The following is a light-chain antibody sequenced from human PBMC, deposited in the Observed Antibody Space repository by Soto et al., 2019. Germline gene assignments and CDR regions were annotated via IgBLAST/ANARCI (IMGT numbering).Light chain of an antibody. CDR3: SSYAGSNNSVV. V-gene: IGLV2-8*01. CDR1: SSDVGGYNY. Sequence: QSALTQPPSASGSPGQSVTISCTGTSSDVGGYNYVSWYQQHPGKAPKLMIYEVSKRPSGVPDRFSGSKSGNTASLTVSGLQAEDEADYYCSSYAGSNNSVVVGGGTQLTVL. CDR2: EVS. J-gene: IGLJ2*01.